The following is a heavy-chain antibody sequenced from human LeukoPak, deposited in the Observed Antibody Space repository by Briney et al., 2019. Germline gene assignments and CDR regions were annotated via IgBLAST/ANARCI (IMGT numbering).Heavy chain of an antibody. J-gene: IGHJ4*02. CDR1: GFTVSSYW. D-gene: IGHD3-22*01. V-gene: IGHV3-74*01. CDR2: IRRDGTT. Sequence: GGSLRLSCAASGFTVSSYWIHWVRQAPGKGLVWVSLIRRDGTTSFAASVQGRFTISRDNARNTLYLQMNSLAAEDTAVYYCARDWYYDSSGYLPYWGQGTLVIVSS. CDR3: ARDWYYDSSGYLPY.